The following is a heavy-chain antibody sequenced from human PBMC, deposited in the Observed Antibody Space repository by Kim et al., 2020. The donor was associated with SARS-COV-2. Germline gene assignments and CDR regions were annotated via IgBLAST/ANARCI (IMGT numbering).Heavy chain of an antibody. J-gene: IGHJ6*02. CDR3: ARVSPYCSSTSCQGVHYYYGMDV. CDR1: GFTFSSYG. D-gene: IGHD2-2*01. Sequence: GGSLRLSCAASGFTFSSYGMHWVRQAPGKGLEWVAVIWYDGSNKYYADSVKGRFTISRDNSKNTLYLQMNSLRAEDTAVYYCARVSPYCSSTSCQGVHYYYGMDVWGQGTTVTVSS. V-gene: IGHV3-33*01. CDR2: IWYDGSNK.